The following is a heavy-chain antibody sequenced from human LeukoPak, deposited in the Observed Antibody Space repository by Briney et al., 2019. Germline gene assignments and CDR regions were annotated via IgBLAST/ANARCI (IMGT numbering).Heavy chain of an antibody. D-gene: IGHD2-15*01. CDR2: ISSSGSTI. V-gene: IGHV3-11*01. J-gene: IGHJ5*02. CDR3: ARDRRYCSGGSCYQNWFDP. CDR1: GFTFSDYY. Sequence: PGGSLRLSCAASGFTFSDYYMSWIRQAPGKGLVWVSYISSSGSTIYYADSVKGRFTISRDNAKNSLYLQMNSLRAEDTAVYYCARDRRYCSGGSCYQNWFDPWGQGTLVTVSS.